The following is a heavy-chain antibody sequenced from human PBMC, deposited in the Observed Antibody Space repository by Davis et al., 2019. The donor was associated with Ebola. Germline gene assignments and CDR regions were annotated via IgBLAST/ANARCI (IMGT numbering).Heavy chain of an antibody. CDR1: GFTFSTYA. CDR2: INHSGST. V-gene: IGHV4-34*01. CDR3: ARSQYSSSWYNWFDP. D-gene: IGHD6-13*01. Sequence: GSLRLSCAASGFTFSTYAMSWVRQAPGKGLEWIGEINHSGSTNYNPSLKSRVTISVDTSKNQFSLKLSSVTAADTAVYYCARSQYSSSWYNWFDPWGQGTLVTVSS. J-gene: IGHJ5*02.